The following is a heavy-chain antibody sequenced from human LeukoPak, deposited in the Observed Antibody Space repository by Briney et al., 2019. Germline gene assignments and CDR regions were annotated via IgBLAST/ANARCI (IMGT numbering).Heavy chain of an antibody. CDR1: GFTVSSNY. D-gene: IGHD2-2*01. Sequence: GGSLRLSCAASGFTVSSNYMSWVRQAPGKGLEWVSVIYSGGSTYYADSVKGRFTISRHNSKNTLYLQMNSLRAEDTAVYYCARGPSTTPHAFDIWGQGTMVTVSS. CDR3: ARGPSTTPHAFDI. J-gene: IGHJ3*02. V-gene: IGHV3-53*04. CDR2: IYSGGST.